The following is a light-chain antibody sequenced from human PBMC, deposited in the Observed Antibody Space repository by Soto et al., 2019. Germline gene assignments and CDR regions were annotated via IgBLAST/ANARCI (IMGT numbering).Light chain of an antibody. J-gene: IGKJ2*01. CDR3: QQYGRSPPFT. Sequence: IVLTQSPGTLSLSPGERATLSCRASQSVSSTYIAWYQQNPGQAPRLLIYGASSRATGIPDRFSGSGSGTDFTLTISRLEPEDFAMYFCQQYGRSPPFTFGQGTKVEIK. CDR1: QSVSSTY. V-gene: IGKV3-20*01. CDR2: GAS.